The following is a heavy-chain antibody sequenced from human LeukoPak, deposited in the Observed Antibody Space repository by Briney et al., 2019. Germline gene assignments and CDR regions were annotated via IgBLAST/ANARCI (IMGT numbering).Heavy chain of an antibody. CDR1: GFAFSSYA. CDR2: IISSGSVT. V-gene: IGHV3-23*01. Sequence: PGGSLRLSCAASGFAFSSYAMSWVRQAPGKGLEWVSSIISSGSVTYYADSLKGRFTISRDNSKNTVYLQMDSLRAEDSAVYYCAKNAGYSYGLYYFDYWGQGTLVTVSS. CDR3: AKNAGYSYGLYYFDY. J-gene: IGHJ4*02. D-gene: IGHD5-18*01.